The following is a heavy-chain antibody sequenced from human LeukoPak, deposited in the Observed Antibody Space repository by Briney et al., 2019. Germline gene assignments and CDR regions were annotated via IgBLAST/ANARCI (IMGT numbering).Heavy chain of an antibody. D-gene: IGHD3-16*01. V-gene: IGHV3-30-3*01. CDR2: ISYDGSNK. CDR3: ARDGGFYYFDY. CDR1: GFTFSSYA. Sequence: QTGGSLRLSCAASGFTFSSYAMHWVRQAPGKGLEWVAVISYDGSNKYYADSVKGRFTISRDNSKNTLYLQMNSLRAEDTAVYYCARDGGFYYFDYWGQGTLVTVSS. J-gene: IGHJ4*02.